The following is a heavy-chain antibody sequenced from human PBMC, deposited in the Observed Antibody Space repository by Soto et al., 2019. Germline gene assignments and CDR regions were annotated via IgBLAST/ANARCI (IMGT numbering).Heavy chain of an antibody. CDR3: TMSTLFGTILRFDF. CDR1: GFSLSTSGVG. J-gene: IGHJ4*02. D-gene: IGHD3-3*01. V-gene: IGHV2-5*02. CDR2: IYWDDDK. Sequence: QITLKESGPTLVKPTQTLTLTCTLSGFSLSTSGVGVGWIRQPPGKALEWLALIYWDDDKRYSPSLKSRVTITKDTSKNQVVLTMTNMDPVDTATYYCTMSTLFGTILRFDFWGQGTLVTVSS.